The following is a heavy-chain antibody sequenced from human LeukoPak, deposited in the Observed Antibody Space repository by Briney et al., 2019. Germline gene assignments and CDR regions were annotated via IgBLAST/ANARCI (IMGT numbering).Heavy chain of an antibody. V-gene: IGHV3-23*01. J-gene: IGHJ5*02. CDR1: GFTFHNAW. CDR3: AKHFYDSGRSYSQPFDR. CDR2: ISGSGAST. Sequence: GGSLRLSCAASGFTFHNAWMTWVRQAPGKGLEWVSGISGSGASTDYADSVKGRFAISRDNSRNTLYLQMNSLRAEDTAVYYCAKHFYDSGRSYSQPFDRWGQGTLVTVSS. D-gene: IGHD3-22*01.